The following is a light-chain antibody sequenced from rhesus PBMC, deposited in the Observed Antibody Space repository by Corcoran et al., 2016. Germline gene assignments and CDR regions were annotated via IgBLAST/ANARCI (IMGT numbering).Light chain of an antibody. Sequence: DIQMTQSPSSLSASVGDRVTITCRASENVNNYLNWYQKKPGKAPKLLSYKASTLQSGVPSRFSGSGSGTDYTFPSSRLQPEDVATYYCQHGYGTPRTFGQGTKVEIK. J-gene: IGKJ1*01. CDR1: ENVNNY. CDR2: KAS. V-gene: IGKV1-74*01. CDR3: QHGYGTPRT.